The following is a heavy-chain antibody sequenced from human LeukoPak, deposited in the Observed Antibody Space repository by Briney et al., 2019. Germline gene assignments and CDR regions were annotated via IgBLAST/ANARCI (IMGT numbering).Heavy chain of an antibody. V-gene: IGHV1-2*02. CDR2: INPNSGGT. CDR3: ARDGSHDDYVWGSYRHNWFDP. CDR1: GYTFTGYY. Sequence: ASVKVSCKASGYTFTGYYMHWVRQAPGQGLEWMGWINPNSGGTNYAQKFQGRVTMTRDTSISTAYMELSRLRSDDTAVYYCARDGSHDDYVWGSYRHNWFDPWGQGTLLTVSS. J-gene: IGHJ5*02. D-gene: IGHD3-16*02.